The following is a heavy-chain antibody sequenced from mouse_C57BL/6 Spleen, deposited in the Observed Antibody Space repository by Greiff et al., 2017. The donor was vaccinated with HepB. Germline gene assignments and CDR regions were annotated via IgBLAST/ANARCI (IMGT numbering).Heavy chain of an antibody. J-gene: IGHJ2*01. CDR2: ISSGGSYT. CDR3: ARKNYFDY. Sequence: EVQVVESGGDLVKPGGSLKLSCAASGFTFSSYGMSWVRQTPDKRLEWVATISSGGSYTYYPDSVKGRFTISRDNAKNTLYLQMSSLKSEDTARYYCARKNYFDYWGQGTTLTVSS. CDR1: GFTFSSYG. V-gene: IGHV5-6*01.